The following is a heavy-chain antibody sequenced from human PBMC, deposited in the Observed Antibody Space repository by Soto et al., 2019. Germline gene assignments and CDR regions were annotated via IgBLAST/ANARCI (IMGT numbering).Heavy chain of an antibody. CDR1: GFTFSRYW. CDR2: IKQDGSEK. J-gene: IGHJ4*02. CDR3: AKRYCSSTNCYVEYFDY. Sequence: GGSLRLSCAASGFTFSRYWMSWVRQAPGKGLEWVANIKQDGSEKYYVDSVKGRFTISRDNAKNSLYLQMNSLRAEDTAVYYCAKRYCSSTNCYVEYFDYWGQGTLVTVSS. D-gene: IGHD2-2*01. V-gene: IGHV3-7*01.